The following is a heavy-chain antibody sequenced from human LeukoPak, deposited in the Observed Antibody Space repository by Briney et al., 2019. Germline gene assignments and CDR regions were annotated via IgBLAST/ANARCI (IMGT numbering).Heavy chain of an antibody. CDR1: GGSINSYY. CDR2: IYYSGSP. D-gene: IGHD1-26*01. Sequence: SETLSLTCTVSGGSINSYYWSWIRQPPGKGLEWIGYIYYSGSPNYNPSLKSRVTISVVTSKNQFSLKLNSVTAADTAVYYCAGLGVGAFRDWGQGTLVTVSS. CDR3: AGLGVGAFRD. V-gene: IGHV4-59*01. J-gene: IGHJ4*02.